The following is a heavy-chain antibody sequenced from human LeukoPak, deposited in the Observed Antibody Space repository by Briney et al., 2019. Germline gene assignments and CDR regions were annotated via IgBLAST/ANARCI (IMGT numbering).Heavy chain of an antibody. CDR3: AREMSDTVTWGWYFDL. CDR1: GLSFSSYD. Sequence: GGSLRLSCAASGLSFSSYDMHWVRQATGKGLEWVSAIGTKGDTYYSDSVRGRFTISRENGKNSLYLQMNSLRAGDTAVYYCAREMSDTVTWGWYFDLWGRGNLVTVSS. J-gene: IGHJ2*01. V-gene: IGHV3-13*01. D-gene: IGHD4-17*01. CDR2: IGTKGDT.